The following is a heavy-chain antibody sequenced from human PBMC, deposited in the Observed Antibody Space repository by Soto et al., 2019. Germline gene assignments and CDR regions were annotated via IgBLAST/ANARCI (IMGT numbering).Heavy chain of an antibody. D-gene: IGHD1-1*01. V-gene: IGHV1-18*01. CDR1: GYAFTTYG. J-gene: IGHJ4*02. Sequence: QVHLVQSGAEVKKPGASVKVSCKGSGYAFTTYGITWVRQAPGQGLEWMVWISAHNGNTNYAQKLQGRVTVTRDTSTSTAYMELRSLTSDDTAVYYCARGRYGDYWGQGALVTVSS. CDR2: ISAHNGNT. CDR3: ARGRYGDY.